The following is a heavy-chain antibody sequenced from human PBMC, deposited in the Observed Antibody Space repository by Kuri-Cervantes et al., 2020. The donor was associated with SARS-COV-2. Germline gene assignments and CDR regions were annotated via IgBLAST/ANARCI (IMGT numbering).Heavy chain of an antibody. D-gene: IGHD2-15*01. J-gene: IGHJ4*02. CDR3: ARGGGLGYCSGGSCYSIGFDY. V-gene: IGHV4-31*02. CDR2: IYYSGST. Sequence: WVRQMPGKGLEWIGYIYYSGSTYYNPSLKSRVTISVDTSKDQFSLKLSSVTAADTAVYYCARGGGLGYCSGGSCYSIGFDYWGRGTLVTVSS.